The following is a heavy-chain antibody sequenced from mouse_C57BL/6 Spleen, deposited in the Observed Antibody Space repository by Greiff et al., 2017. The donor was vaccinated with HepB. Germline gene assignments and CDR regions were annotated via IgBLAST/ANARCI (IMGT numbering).Heavy chain of an antibody. V-gene: IGHV1-42*01. J-gene: IGHJ2*01. Sequence: EVHLVESGPELVKPGASVKISCKASGYSFTGYYMNWVKQSPEKSLEWIGEINPSTGGTTYNQKFKAKATLTVDKSSSTAYMQLKSLTSEDSAVYYCARFFDYWGQGTTLTVSS. CDR1: GYSFTGYY. CDR3: ARFFDY. CDR2: INPSTGGT.